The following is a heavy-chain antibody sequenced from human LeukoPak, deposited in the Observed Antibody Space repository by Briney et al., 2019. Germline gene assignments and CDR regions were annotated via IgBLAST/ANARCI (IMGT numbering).Heavy chain of an antibody. Sequence: PGGSLRLSCAASGFTFSSYEMNWVRQAPGKGLEWVANIRDDGGEIYYVDSVKGRFTISRDNAKSSLFLQMNSLRAEDAAVYYCARDKPRGSYYGSIFDSWGQGTLVTVSS. CDR1: GFTFSSYE. CDR3: ARDKPRGSYYGSIFDS. D-gene: IGHD1-26*01. V-gene: IGHV3-7*01. J-gene: IGHJ4*02. CDR2: IRDDGGEI.